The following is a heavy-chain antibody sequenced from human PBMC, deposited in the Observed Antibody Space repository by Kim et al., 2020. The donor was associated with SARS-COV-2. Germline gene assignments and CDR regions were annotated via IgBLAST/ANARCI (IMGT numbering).Heavy chain of an antibody. CDR2: VTT. J-gene: IGHJ5*02. Sequence: VTTNTTPSLKGRVTISVERSKNQLSLRRSSVTAADTAVYYCARAMQNWFDPWGQGTLVTVSS. CDR3: ARAMQNWFDP. V-gene: IGHV4-4*02.